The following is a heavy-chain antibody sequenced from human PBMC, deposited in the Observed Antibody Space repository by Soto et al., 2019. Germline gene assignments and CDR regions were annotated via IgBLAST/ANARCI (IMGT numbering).Heavy chain of an antibody. J-gene: IGHJ5*02. CDR2: MNPNSGNT. CDR1: GYTFTSYD. V-gene: IGHV1-8*01. D-gene: IGHD6-19*01. Sequence: QVQLVQSGAEVKKPGASVKVSCKASGYTFTSYDINWVRQATGQGLEWMGWMNPNSGNTGYARKFQGRVTMTRNTSISTAYMELSSLRSEDTAVYYCARGGPIAVAGTWWFDPWGQGTLVTVSS. CDR3: ARGGPIAVAGTWWFDP.